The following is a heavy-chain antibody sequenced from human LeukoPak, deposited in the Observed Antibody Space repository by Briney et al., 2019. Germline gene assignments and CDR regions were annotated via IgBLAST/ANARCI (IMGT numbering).Heavy chain of an antibody. CDR2: VTGSAGGT. J-gene: IGHJ5*02. D-gene: IGHD6-13*01. CDR3: AKGAAAGLVDWFDP. CDR1: GFTFSSYA. V-gene: IGHV3-23*01. Sequence: GGSLRLSCAASGFTFSSYARMWVRQAPGKGLEWVSTVTGSAGGTYYADSVKGRFTISRDNSKNTLYLIMNSLRAEDTAVYYCAKGAAAGLVDWFDPWGQGTLVAVSS.